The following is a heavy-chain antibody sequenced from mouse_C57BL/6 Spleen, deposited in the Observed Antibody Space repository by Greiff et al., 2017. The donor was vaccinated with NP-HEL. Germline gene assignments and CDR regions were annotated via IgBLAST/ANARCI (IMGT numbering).Heavy chain of an antibody. Sequence: VQLQQPGAELVRPGTSVKLSCKASGYTFTSYWMHWVKQRPGQGLEWIGVIDPSDSYTNYNQKFKGKATLTVDTSSSTAYMQLSSLTSEDSAVYYCARSWGYYAMDYWGQGTSVTVSS. CDR1: GYTFTSYW. CDR3: ARSWGYYAMDY. V-gene: IGHV1-59*01. J-gene: IGHJ4*01. D-gene: IGHD4-1*01. CDR2: IDPSDSYT.